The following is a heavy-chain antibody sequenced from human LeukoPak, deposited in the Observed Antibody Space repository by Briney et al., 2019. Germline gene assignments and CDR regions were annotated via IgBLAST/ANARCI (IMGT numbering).Heavy chain of an antibody. Sequence: PSETLSLTCTVSGGSMSSYYWNWVRQPPGKGLEWIGNIYSSGSTDYNPSLKSRVTISLDTSKFQFSLRLNSVTAADTAVYYCARASPAASPGDFDYWGQGTLVTVSS. CDR2: IYSSGST. CDR1: GGSMSSYY. D-gene: IGHD2-2*01. V-gene: IGHV4-59*01. J-gene: IGHJ4*02. CDR3: ARASPAASPGDFDY.